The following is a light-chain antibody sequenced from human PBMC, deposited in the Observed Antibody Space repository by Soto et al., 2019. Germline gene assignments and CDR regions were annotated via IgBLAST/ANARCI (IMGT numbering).Light chain of an antibody. CDR2: EVN. CDR1: SSDVGGYNY. V-gene: IGLV2-14*01. CDR3: HSYTSSSTRV. Sequence: QSALTQPASVSGSPGQSITISFTGTSSDVGGYNYVSWYQQHPGKAPKLMIYEVNNRPSGVSNRFSGSKSGNTASLTISGLQAEDEADYYCHSYTSSSTRVFGGGTKLTVL. J-gene: IGLJ2*01.